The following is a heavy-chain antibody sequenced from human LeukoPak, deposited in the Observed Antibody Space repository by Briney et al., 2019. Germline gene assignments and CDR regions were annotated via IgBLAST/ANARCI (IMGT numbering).Heavy chain of an antibody. CDR3: ARDPRRGYCSSTSCRNWFDP. Sequence: PSETLSLTCTVSGGSISSSSYYWGWIRQPPGKGLEWIGSIYYSGSTYYNPSLKGRVTISVDTSKNQFSLKLSSVTAADTVVYYCARDPRRGYCSSTSCRNWFDPWGQGTLVTVSS. V-gene: IGHV4-39*07. CDR1: GGSISSSSYY. D-gene: IGHD2-2*01. J-gene: IGHJ5*02. CDR2: IYYSGST.